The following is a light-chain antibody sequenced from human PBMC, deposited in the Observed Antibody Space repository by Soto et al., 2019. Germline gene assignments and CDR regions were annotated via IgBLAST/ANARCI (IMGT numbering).Light chain of an antibody. J-gene: IGKJ1*01. CDR2: GAS. CDR1: QSVSGN. Sequence: EIVMTQSPATLSVSPGERATLSCRASQSVSGNLAWYQQKPGQAPRHLIYGASTRATGIPARFSGSGSGTEFTLTIGNLQSAHFAVYYCQQYNNWPPTFGQGTKVEIK. CDR3: QQYNNWPPT. V-gene: IGKV3D-15*01.